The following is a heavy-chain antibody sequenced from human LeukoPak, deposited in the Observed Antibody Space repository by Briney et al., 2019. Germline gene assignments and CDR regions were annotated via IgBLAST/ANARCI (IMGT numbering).Heavy chain of an antibody. CDR2: INHSGST. J-gene: IGHJ6*03. CDR1: GGSFSGYY. CDR3: ARPKSSSWPYYYYYYMDV. D-gene: IGHD6-13*01. V-gene: IGHV4-34*01. Sequence: PSETLSLTCAVYGGSFSGYYWSWIRQPPGKGLEWIGEINHSGSTNYNPSLKSRVTISVDTSKNQFSLKLSSVTAADTAVYYCARPKSSSWPYYYYYYMDVWGKGTTVTISS.